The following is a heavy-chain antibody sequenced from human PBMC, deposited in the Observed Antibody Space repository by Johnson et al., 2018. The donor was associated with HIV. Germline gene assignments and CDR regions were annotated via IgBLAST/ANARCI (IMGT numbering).Heavy chain of an antibody. V-gene: IGHV3-30*02. Sequence: QVQLLESGGGVVQPGGSLRLSCTASRFTFSSYGMHWVRQAPGKGLEWMAFVRYDGSNKYYADSVKGRFTISRDSSKNTLYLQMNSLRAEDTAVYYCARSRIGTFDAFDIWGQGTMVTVSS. D-gene: IGHD1-1*01. J-gene: IGHJ3*02. CDR3: ARSRIGTFDAFDI. CDR2: VRYDGSNK. CDR1: RFTFSSYG.